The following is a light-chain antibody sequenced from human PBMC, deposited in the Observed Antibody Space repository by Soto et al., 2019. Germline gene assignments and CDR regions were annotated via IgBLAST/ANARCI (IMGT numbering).Light chain of an antibody. CDR2: GNN. CDR1: SSNIGAGYD. V-gene: IGLV1-40*01. J-gene: IGLJ3*02. Sequence: QSVLTQPPSVSGAPGQRVTISCTVSSSNIGAGYDVHWYQQFPGTAPKFLIYGNNNRPSGVPDRFSGSKSGTSASLAITGLKAEDETDYYCQSYDSSLSGWVFGGGTKLTVL. CDR3: QSYDSSLSGWV.